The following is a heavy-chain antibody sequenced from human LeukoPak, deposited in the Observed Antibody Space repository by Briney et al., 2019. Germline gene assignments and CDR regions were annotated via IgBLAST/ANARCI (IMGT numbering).Heavy chain of an antibody. V-gene: IGHV3-11*06. Sequence: GGSLRLSCAASGFTFSDYHMTWIRQAPGKGLEWVSYISGSSIYTRYADSVKGRFTISRDNAKNSLYLQMNSLRAEDTAVYYCARGSDFVWGSYRPYFDYWGQGTLVTVSS. CDR3: ARGSDFVWGSYRPYFDY. CDR2: ISGSSIYT. CDR1: GFTFSDYH. D-gene: IGHD3-16*02. J-gene: IGHJ4*02.